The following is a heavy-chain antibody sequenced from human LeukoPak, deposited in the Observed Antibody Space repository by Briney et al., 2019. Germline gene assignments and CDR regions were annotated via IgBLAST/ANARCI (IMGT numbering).Heavy chain of an antibody. CDR1: GFTFSSYW. V-gene: IGHV3-74*01. CDR2: INSDGSST. J-gene: IGHJ4*02. Sequence: PGGSLRLSCAASGFTFSSYWMHWVRQAPGKGLVWVSRINSDGSSTSYADSVKGRFTISRDNAKNTLYLQMNSLRAEDTAVYYCARGGSSGWYPITYWGQGTLVTVSS. D-gene: IGHD6-19*01. CDR3: ARGGSSGWYPITY.